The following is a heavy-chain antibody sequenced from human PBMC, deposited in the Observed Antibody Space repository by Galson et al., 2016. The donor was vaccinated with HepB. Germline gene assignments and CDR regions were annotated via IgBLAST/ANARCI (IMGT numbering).Heavy chain of an antibody. J-gene: IGHJ6*02. Sequence: SLRLSCAASGFTFSTNGMHWVRQAPGKGLEWVAIIWYDGSKKYYADSVKGRFTISRDNSKNTLYLQMNSLRAEDTAVYYCARDLGVYNFWSGYTHYGMDVWGQGTTGTVSS. D-gene: IGHD3-3*01. V-gene: IGHV3-33*01. CDR3: ARDLGVYNFWSGYTHYGMDV. CDR2: IWYDGSKK. CDR1: GFTFSTNG.